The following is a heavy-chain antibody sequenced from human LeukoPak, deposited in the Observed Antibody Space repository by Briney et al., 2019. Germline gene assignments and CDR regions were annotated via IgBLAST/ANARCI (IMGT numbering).Heavy chain of an antibody. Sequence: KPSETLSPTCTVSGGSVSSGSYYWSWIRQPPGKGLEWIGYIYYSGSTNYNPSLKSRVTISVDTSKNQFSLKLSSVTAADTAVYYCARDLGDYGRGFDYWGQGTLVTVSS. J-gene: IGHJ4*02. CDR1: GGSVSSGSYY. CDR3: ARDLGDYGRGFDY. V-gene: IGHV4-61*01. D-gene: IGHD4-17*01. CDR2: IYYSGST.